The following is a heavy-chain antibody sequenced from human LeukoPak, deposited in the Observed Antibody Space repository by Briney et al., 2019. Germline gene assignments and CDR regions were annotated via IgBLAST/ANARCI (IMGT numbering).Heavy chain of an antibody. CDR1: GYTFTSYD. D-gene: IGHD3-10*01. V-gene: IGHV1-8*01. CDR3: ARGTNLYYYGAGSYQDY. Sequence: ASVKVSCKASGYTFTSYDINWVRQATGQGLEWMGWMNPNSGNTGYAQKFQGRVTMTRNTSISTAYMELSSLRSEDTAVYYCARGTNLYYYGAGSYQDYWGQRTLVTVSS. CDR2: MNPNSGNT. J-gene: IGHJ4*02.